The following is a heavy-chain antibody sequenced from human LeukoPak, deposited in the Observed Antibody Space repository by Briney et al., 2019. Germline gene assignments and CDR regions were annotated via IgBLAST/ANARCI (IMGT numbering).Heavy chain of an antibody. CDR2: ISTSSSYI. Sequence: GGSLRLSCAASGFTFSSYSMNWVRQAPGKGLEWVSSISTSSSYIDYADSVKGRFTISRDNAKKSLHLQMNSLRADDTAVYYCARGSSNIAARDNWFDPWGQGTLVTVSS. CDR3: ARGSSNIAARDNWFDP. CDR1: GFTFSSYS. D-gene: IGHD6-6*01. J-gene: IGHJ5*02. V-gene: IGHV3-21*01.